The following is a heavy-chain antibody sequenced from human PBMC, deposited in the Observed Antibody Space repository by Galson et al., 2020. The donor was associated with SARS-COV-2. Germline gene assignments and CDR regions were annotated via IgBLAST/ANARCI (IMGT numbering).Heavy chain of an antibody. V-gene: IGHV3-23*01. CDR3: AKDLVGYCSGGSCYPRDDYFDY. D-gene: IGHD2-15*01. CDR2: ISGSGGST. Sequence: GESLKISCAASGFTFSSYAMSWVRKAPGKGLEWVSGISGSGGSTYYADSVKGRFTISRDNSKNTLYLQMNSLRAEDTAVYYCAKDLVGYCSGGSCYPRDDYFDYWGQGTLVTVSS. J-gene: IGHJ4*02. CDR1: GFTFSSYA.